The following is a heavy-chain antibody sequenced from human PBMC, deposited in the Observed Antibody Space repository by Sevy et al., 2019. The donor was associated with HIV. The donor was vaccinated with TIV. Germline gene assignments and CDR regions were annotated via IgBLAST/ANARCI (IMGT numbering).Heavy chain of an antibody. V-gene: IGHV3-53*01. J-gene: IGHJ4*02. Sequence: GGSLRLSCVASEFTVSSNYMSWVRQAPGKGLEWVSVIFSDGSTYYADSVKGRFTISRDNSKNTLYLQMDSLRAEDTAVYYCVRNDPAYYWGQGTLVTVSS. CDR3: VRNDPAYY. CDR2: IFSDGST. CDR1: EFTVSSNY.